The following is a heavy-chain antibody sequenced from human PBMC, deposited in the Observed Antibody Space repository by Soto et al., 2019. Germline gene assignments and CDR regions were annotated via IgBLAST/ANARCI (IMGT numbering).Heavy chain of an antibody. CDR3: ARDYRRRYGMDV. CDR2: ISYSGST. Sequence: SSETLSLTCTVSGDSISNYYWTWMRQPPGKGLEWIGYISYSGSTNYDPSLKSRVTMSVDASKNQFSLILTSVSAADTAVYFCARDYRRRYGMDVWGQGTTVTVS. CDR1: GDSISNYY. J-gene: IGHJ6*02. V-gene: IGHV4-59*01.